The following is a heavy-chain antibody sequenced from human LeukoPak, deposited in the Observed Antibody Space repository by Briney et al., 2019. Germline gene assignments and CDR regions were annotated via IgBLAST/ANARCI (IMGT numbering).Heavy chain of an antibody. V-gene: IGHV2-5*02. CDR1: GFSLSTSGVA. CDR3: ARRRAYDSGTIYRHFDY. CDR2: IYWDDDK. D-gene: IGHD3-10*01. Sequence: ESGPTLVNPTQTLTLTCTFSGFSLSTSGVAVGWVRQPPGEALEWLALIYWDDDKRYSPSLKSRLTITKDTSKNQVVLIVTNMDPMDTATYYCARRRAYDSGTIYRHFDYWGQGTLVTVSS. J-gene: IGHJ4*02.